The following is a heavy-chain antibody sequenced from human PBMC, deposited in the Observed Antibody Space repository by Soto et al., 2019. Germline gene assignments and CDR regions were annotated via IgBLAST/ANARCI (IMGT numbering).Heavy chain of an antibody. D-gene: IGHD6-6*01. CDR2: ISSNGVGT. J-gene: IGHJ6*03. CDR1: GFTLSGYA. CDR3: ARRARPDFYYMDV. Sequence: PGGSLRLSCAASGFTLSGYAMDWVRQAPGKGLEYVSGISSNGVGTYYANSVQGRFTISRDNSKNKVYLQMGSLRPEYMAVYYCARRARPDFYYMDVWGKGTTVTVSS. V-gene: IGHV3-64*01.